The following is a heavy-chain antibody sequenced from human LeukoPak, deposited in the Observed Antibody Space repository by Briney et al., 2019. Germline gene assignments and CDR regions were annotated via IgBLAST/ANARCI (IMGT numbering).Heavy chain of an antibody. Sequence: PSETLSLTCTVSGGSISSRSYYWGWIRQPPGKGLEWIGSIYFSGSTFYNPTLKSRVIISVDTSKNQFSLKLRSVTAADSAVYYCARHRSTMGSAGIVDYWGQGTLVTVSS. CDR1: GGSISSRSYY. CDR3: ARHRSTMGSAGIVDY. CDR2: IYFSGST. J-gene: IGHJ4*01. D-gene: IGHD6-13*01. V-gene: IGHV4-39*01.